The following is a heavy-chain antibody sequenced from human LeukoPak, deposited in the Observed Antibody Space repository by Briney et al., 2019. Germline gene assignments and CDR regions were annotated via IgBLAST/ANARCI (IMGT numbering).Heavy chain of an antibody. J-gene: IGHJ3*02. D-gene: IGHD2-2*01. CDR1: GVFVNTGRYY. V-gene: IGHV4-39*01. CDR2: VYHSGNT. CDR3: ATTDLGYCSSSRCPEDAFDI. Sequence: SETLSLTCSVSGVFVNTGRYYWAWIRQPPGKGLDWIGNVYHSGNTDYNPSLKSRTIISLDASKNAVSLMLRSVTASDTATYYCATTDLGYCSSSRCPEDAFDIWGHGTMVTVSS.